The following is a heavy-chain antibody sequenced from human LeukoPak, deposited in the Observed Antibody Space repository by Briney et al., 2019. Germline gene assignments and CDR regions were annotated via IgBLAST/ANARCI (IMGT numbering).Heavy chain of an antibody. CDR2: ISWNSGSI. Sequence: PGGSLRLSCAASGFTFDDYAMHWVRQAPGKGLEWVSGISWNSGSIGYADSVKGRFTISRDNAKSSLYLQMNSLRAEDTAVYYCAKDPHLYCSSTSCYHPPVYFDYWGQGTLVTVSS. J-gene: IGHJ4*02. CDR1: GFTFDDYA. CDR3: AKDPHLYCSSTSCYHPPVYFDY. D-gene: IGHD2-2*01. V-gene: IGHV3-9*01.